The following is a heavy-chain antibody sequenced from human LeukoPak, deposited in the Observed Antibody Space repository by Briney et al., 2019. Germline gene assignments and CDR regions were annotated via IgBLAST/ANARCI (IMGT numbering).Heavy chain of an antibody. CDR1: GFTFSSYS. CDR2: ISSSGSTI. Sequence: GGSLRLSCAASGFTFSSYSMNWVRQAPGKGLEWVSYISSSGSTIYYADSVKGRFTISRDNAKNSLYLQMNSLRAEDTAVYYCARYYYDSSGYPFDYWGQGTLVTVSS. CDR3: ARYYYDSSGYPFDY. J-gene: IGHJ4*02. D-gene: IGHD3-22*01. V-gene: IGHV3-48*04.